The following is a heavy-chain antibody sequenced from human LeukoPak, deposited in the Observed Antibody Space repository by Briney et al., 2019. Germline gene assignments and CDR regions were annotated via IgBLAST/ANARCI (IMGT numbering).Heavy chain of an antibody. CDR2: IGTAGDT. CDR1: GFTFSSYD. CDR3: ARAIPGRSYYYYYYSMDV. J-gene: IGHJ6*02. V-gene: IGHV3-13*01. D-gene: IGHD3-10*01. Sequence: GGSLRLSCAASGFTFSSYDMHWVRQATGKGLEWVSAIGTAGDTYYPGSVKGRFTISRENAKNSSYLQMNSLRAGDTAVYYCARAIPGRSYYYYYYSMDVWGQGTTVTVSS.